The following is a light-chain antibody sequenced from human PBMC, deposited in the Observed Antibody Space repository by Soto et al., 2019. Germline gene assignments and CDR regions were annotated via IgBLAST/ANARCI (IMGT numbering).Light chain of an antibody. CDR3: QQYSSSPLT. J-gene: IGKJ4*01. Sequence: EIVLTQSPDTLSLSPGERATLSCRASQSVSSSHLAWYQQKPGQAPRLLIYGASSRATGIPDKFSGSGSGTDFTLTISRLEPEDFAVYYCQQYSSSPLTFGGGTKVEIK. CDR2: GAS. V-gene: IGKV3-20*01. CDR1: QSVSSSH.